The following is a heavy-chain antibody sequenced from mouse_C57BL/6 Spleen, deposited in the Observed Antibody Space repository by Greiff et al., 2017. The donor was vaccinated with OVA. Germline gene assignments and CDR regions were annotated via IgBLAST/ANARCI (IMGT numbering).Heavy chain of an antibody. J-gene: IGHJ2*01. D-gene: IGHD1-1*01. CDR3: AQITQSITTVYYFDY. CDR2: PSWNDYK. Sequence: LMASGPGILQPSQTLSLTCSFSGFSLSTSNMGIGWLRQPSGNGLEWLAHPSWNDYKYYKPFLKSRHKISKDTSNNQVFLKITSVDTADTATYYGAQITQSITTVYYFDYWGQGTTLTVSS. V-gene: IGHV8-5*01. CDR1: GFSLSTSNMG.